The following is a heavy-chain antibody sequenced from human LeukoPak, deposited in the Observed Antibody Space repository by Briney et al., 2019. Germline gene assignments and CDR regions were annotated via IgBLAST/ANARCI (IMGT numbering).Heavy chain of an antibody. D-gene: IGHD4-17*01. CDR3: ARAPPGGDFPYYYYGMDV. CDR1: GGSISSYY. J-gene: IGHJ6*02. CDR2: IYYSGST. V-gene: IGHV4-59*01. Sequence: PSETLSPTCTVSGGSISSYYWSWIRQPPGKGLEWIGYIYYSGSTNYNPSLKSRVTISVDTSKNQFSLKLSSVTAADTAVYYCARAPPGGDFPYYYYGMDVWGQGTTVTVSS.